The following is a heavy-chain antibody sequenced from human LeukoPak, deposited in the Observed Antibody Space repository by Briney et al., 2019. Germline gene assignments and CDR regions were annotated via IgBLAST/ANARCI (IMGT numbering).Heavy chain of an antibody. J-gene: IGHJ4*02. CDR3: ARDERYSDADHHYPDLGY. CDR1: GYIFTGYY. D-gene: IGHD3-16*01. Sequence: ASVKVSCKASGYIFTGYYLFWVRQAPGQGLEWMGWINPNGGATRYAQKFQGRVTLTCDTSIRTTYMELSSLTSDATAVYYCARDERYSDADHHYPDLGYWGQGTPVTVSS. CDR2: INPNGGAT. V-gene: IGHV1-2*02.